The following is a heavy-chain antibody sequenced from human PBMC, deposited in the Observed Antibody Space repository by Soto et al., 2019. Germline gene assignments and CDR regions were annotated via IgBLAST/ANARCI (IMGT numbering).Heavy chain of an antibody. CDR2: ISGSGDST. CDR3: ARSGPGASFDY. J-gene: IGHJ4*02. D-gene: IGHD3-3*01. Sequence: EVQLLDSGGGLVQPGGSLRLSCAASGFTFSSYAMHWVRQAPGKGLEWVSVISGSGDSTYYADSVKGRFTISRDNSKNTLYLHMNSLRAEDTAVYYCARSGPGASFDYWGQGNLVTCSS. CDR1: GFTFSSYA. V-gene: IGHV3-23*01.